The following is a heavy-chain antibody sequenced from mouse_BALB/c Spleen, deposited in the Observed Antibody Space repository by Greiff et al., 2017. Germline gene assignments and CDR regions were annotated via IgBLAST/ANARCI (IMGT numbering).Heavy chain of an antibody. V-gene: IGHV1-18*01. J-gene: IGHJ4*01. CDR3: ARWGVWSYAMDY. CDR2: INPNNGGT. CDR1: GYTFTDYN. D-gene: IGHD2-10*02. Sequence: EVQLQQSGPELVKPGASVKIPCKASGYTFTDYNMDWVKQSHGKSLEWIGDINPNNGGTIYNQKFKGKATLTVDKSSSTAYMELRSLTSEDTAVYYCARWGVWSYAMDYWGQGTSVTVAS.